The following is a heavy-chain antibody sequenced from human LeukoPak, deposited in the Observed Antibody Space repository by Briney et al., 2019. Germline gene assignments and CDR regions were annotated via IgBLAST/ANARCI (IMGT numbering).Heavy chain of an antibody. Sequence: ASVKVSCKASGHAFTGHYIHWVRQAPGQGLEWMGWINPNSGGTNYAQKFQDRVTMTRDTSISTAYMELSRLKSDDTAVYYCARDSFRPRRIPAAVANWFDPWGQGTLVTVSS. J-gene: IGHJ5*02. CDR2: INPNSGGT. D-gene: IGHD6-13*01. V-gene: IGHV1-2*02. CDR3: ARDSFRPRRIPAAVANWFDP. CDR1: GHAFTGHY.